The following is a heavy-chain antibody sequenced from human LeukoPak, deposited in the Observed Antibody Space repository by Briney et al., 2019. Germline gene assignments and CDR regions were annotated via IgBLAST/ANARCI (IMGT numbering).Heavy chain of an antibody. V-gene: IGHV3-23*01. Sequence: WGSLRLSCAASGFTFSSYAMSWVRQAPEKGLEWVSGISGSGGSTYYAYSVKGRFTIARENSKNTLYLQLNILTAEATAEYYSAKARYYYDTSDWGQGTLVTSSS. CDR2: ISGSGGST. CDR1: GFTFSSYA. J-gene: IGHJ4*02. CDR3: AKARYYYDTSD. D-gene: IGHD3-22*01.